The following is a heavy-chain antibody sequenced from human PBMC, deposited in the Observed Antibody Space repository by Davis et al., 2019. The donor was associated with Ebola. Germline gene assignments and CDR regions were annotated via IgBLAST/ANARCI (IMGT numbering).Heavy chain of an antibody. D-gene: IGHD6-19*01. CDR1: GFIFKDYG. J-gene: IGHJ4*02. V-gene: IGHV3-23*01. CDR3: AKDLLWGSGWTFDF. CDR2: ITGGGVIA. Sequence: GGSLRLSCAASGFIFKDYGMSWVRQAPGKGLEWVSHITGGGVIAYYADFVKGRFSISRDKSKSTLYLEMNSLRVEDTAIYYCAKDLLWGSGWTFDFWGQGNLVTVSS.